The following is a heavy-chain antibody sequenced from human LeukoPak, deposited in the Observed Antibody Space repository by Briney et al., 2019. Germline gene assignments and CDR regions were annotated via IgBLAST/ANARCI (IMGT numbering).Heavy chain of an antibody. Sequence: PGGSLRLSCAAPGVTFSGYSVNWVRQAPGKGLEWVSAITATSRHIYYADSVKGRFTISRDNAKNSLYLQMNSLKTEDTAVYYCTTGGEGHKWGQGTLVTVSS. V-gene: IGHV3-21*03. D-gene: IGHD2-21*01. J-gene: IGHJ4*02. CDR1: GVTFSGYS. CDR2: ITATSRHI. CDR3: TTGGEGHK.